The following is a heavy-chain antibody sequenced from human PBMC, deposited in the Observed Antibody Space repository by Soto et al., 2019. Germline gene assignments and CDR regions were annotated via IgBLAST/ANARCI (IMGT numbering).Heavy chain of an antibody. CDR3: ARWGTTGGLDV. CDR2: TSYDGSNI. D-gene: IGHD3-16*01. Sequence: QVQLVESGGGVVQPGTSLRLSCVGSGFTFRNYVIHWVRQAPGKGLEWVALTSYDGSNIFYGDSVKGRFTISRDNSRNTVELQMDSLRLADTSLYYCARWGTTGGLDVWGQGTLVSVST. J-gene: IGHJ4*02. CDR1: GFTFRNYV. V-gene: IGHV3-33*05.